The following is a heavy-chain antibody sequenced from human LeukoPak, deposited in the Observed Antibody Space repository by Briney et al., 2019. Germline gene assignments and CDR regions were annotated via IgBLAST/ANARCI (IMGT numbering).Heavy chain of an antibody. D-gene: IGHD7-27*01. CDR1: GFTFSSYW. V-gene: IGHV3-64D*06. J-gene: IGHJ4*02. CDR3: LKDRLGTGDY. CDR2: ITSNGDTT. Sequence: GGSLRLSCAASGFTFSSYWMHWVRQAPGKGLEYVSSITSNGDTTYYTDSVKGRFTISRDNSKNTLYLQMSSLRAEDTAVYYCLKDRLGTGDYWGQGTLVSVSS.